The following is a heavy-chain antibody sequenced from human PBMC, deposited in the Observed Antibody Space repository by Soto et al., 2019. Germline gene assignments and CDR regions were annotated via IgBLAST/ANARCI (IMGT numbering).Heavy chain of an antibody. J-gene: IGHJ4*02. V-gene: IGHV3-23*01. CDR3: AKDWGYDILTGYYHPLGDY. CDR1: GFTFSSYA. Sequence: PGGSLRLSCAASGFTFSSYAMSWVRQAPGKGLEWVSAISGSGGSTYYADSVKGRFTISRDNSKNTLYLQMNSLRAEDTAVYYCAKDWGYDILTGYYHPLGDYWGQGTLVTVSS. CDR2: ISGSGGST. D-gene: IGHD3-9*01.